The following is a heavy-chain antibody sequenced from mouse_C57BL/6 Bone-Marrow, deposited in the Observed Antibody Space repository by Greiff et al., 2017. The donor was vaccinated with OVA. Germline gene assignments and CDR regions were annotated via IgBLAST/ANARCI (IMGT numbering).Heavy chain of an antibody. J-gene: IGHJ4*01. CDR3: ARALYYAMDY. Sequence: DVKLVESEGGLVQPGSSMKLSCTASGFTFSDYYMAWVRQVPEKGLEWVANINYDGSSTYYLDSLKSRFIISRDNAKNILYLQMSSLKSEDTATYYCARALYYAMDYWGQGTSVTVSS. CDR2: INYDGSST. CDR1: GFTFSDYY. V-gene: IGHV5-16*01.